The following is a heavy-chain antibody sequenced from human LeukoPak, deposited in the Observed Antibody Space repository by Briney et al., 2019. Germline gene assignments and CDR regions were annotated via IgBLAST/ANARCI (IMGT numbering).Heavy chain of an antibody. CDR1: GGTFSSYA. V-gene: IGHV1-18*01. CDR3: ARMGFGNYDYVRGTYRTYNWFDP. D-gene: IGHD3-16*02. Sequence: ASVKVSCKASGGTFSSYAISWVRQAPGQGLEWMAWISADTGNTNYTQKLQGRVTLTTDTSTNTAYMELRRLRSDDTAVYYCARMGFGNYDYVRGTYRTYNWFDPWGQGTLVTVSS. J-gene: IGHJ5*02. CDR2: ISADTGNT.